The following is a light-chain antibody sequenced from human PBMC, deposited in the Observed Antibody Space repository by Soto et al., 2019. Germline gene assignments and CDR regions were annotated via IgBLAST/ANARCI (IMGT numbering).Light chain of an antibody. V-gene: IGLV2-14*01. J-gene: IGLJ3*02. CDR1: SSDVGNYNY. CDR3: TSYTTSSSWV. Sequence: QSALTQPASVSGSPGQSITISCTGTSSDVGNYNYVSWYQQHPGKAPKLMIYEVSNRPSGVSNRFSGSKSGNTASLTISGLQAEDEADYYCTSYTTSSSWVFGGGTKVTVL. CDR2: EVS.